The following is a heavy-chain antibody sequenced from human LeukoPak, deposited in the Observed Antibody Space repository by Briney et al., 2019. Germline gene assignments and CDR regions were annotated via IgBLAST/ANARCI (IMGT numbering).Heavy chain of an antibody. CDR3: ATDLRWELTNDF. J-gene: IGHJ4*02. CDR2: IISNADGGKT. CDR1: GFTFTNVW. V-gene: IGHV3-15*01. D-gene: IGHD1-26*01. Sequence: GGSLRLSCAASGFTFTNVWMNWVRQAPGKGLEWDGRIISNADGGKTDYAAPVKGRFTISRDDSENTLYLQMNSLKPEDTAVYYCATDLRWELTNDFWGQGTLVTVSS.